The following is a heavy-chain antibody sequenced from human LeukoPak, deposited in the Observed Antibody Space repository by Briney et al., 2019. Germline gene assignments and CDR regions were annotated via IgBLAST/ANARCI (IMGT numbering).Heavy chain of an antibody. D-gene: IGHD3-3*01. CDR2: TSGSGGRT. J-gene: IGHJ4*02. Sequence: GGSLRLSCAASGFTFSSYAMSWVRQAPGKGLEWVSTTSGSGGRTYYADSVKGRFTISRDNSKNTLYLQMNSLKTENTAVYYRTTINLYRQIFEPDYWGQGTLVTVSS. V-gene: IGHV3-23*01. CDR1: GFTFSSYA. CDR3: TTINLYRQIFEPDY.